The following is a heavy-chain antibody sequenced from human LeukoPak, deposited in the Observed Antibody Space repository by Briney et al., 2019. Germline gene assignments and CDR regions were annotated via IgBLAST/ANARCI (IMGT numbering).Heavy chain of an antibody. Sequence: SETLSLTCTVSGGSISSYYWSWIRQPPGKGLEWIGYIYYSGSTYYNPSLKSRVTISVDTSKNQFSLKLSSVTAADTAVYYCAREGAAAVAGTGWFDPWGQGTLVTVSS. D-gene: IGHD6-19*01. V-gene: IGHV4-59*12. J-gene: IGHJ5*02. CDR2: IYYSGST. CDR3: AREGAAAVAGTGWFDP. CDR1: GGSISSYY.